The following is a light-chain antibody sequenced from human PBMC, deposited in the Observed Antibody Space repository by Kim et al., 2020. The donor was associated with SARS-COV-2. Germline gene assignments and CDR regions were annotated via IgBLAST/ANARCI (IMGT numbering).Light chain of an antibody. CDR3: QVWDGVNDEKV. CDR2: YNM. J-gene: IGLJ1*01. CDR1: VIKRQC. V-gene: IGLV3-21*04. Sequence: TGKPATHACGRKVIKRQCVPWYQQKPGQAPILLIYYNMGRPSGITVRFSGSKSGSAATLTITRVEAGDEAVYYCQVWDGVNDEKVFGTGTTVTVL.